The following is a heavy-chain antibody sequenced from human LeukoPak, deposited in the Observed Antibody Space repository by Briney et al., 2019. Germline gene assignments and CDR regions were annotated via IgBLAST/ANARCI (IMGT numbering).Heavy chain of an antibody. J-gene: IGHJ4*02. CDR1: GGSLPSYY. CDR2: LLYSGST. Sequence: PSQTLSPTSAISGGSLPSYYWSWIRQTPRKGLEGIGYLLYSGSTNYNPSLKSRVTISIDTSKNQFSLKLRSVTAADTAVYYCASGAYSNYLSVGYWGQGILVTVSS. V-gene: IGHV4-59*01. CDR3: ASGAYSNYLSVGY. D-gene: IGHD4-11*01.